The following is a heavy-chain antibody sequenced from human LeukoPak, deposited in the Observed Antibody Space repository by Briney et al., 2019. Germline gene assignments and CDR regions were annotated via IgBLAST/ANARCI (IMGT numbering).Heavy chain of an antibody. V-gene: IGHV5-51*01. J-gene: IGHJ6*04. CDR1: GYSFTNYW. CDR3: ASFRSYDYSNPGGLDV. D-gene: IGHD4-11*01. Sequence: GESLQISCKGSGYSFTNYWIAWVRQLPGKGLEWMGIIYPGDSDTRYSPSFQGQVTISADKSISTAYLQWSSLKASDTAMYYCASFRSYDYSNPGGLDVWGKGTTVTVSS. CDR2: IYPGDSDT.